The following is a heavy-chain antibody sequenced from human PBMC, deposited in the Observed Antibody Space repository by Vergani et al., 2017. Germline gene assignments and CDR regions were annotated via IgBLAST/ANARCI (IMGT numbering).Heavy chain of an antibody. D-gene: IGHD6-13*01. CDR1: GGSFSGYY. CDR2: INHSGST. Sequence: QVQLPQWGAGLLKPSETLSLTCAVYGGSFSGYYWSWIRQPPGKGLEWIGEINHSGSTNYNPSLKSRVTISVDTSKNQFSLKLSSVTAADTAVYYCARGLAAAGTEFDYWGQGTLVTVSS. V-gene: IGHV4-34*01. J-gene: IGHJ4*02. CDR3: ARGLAAAGTEFDY.